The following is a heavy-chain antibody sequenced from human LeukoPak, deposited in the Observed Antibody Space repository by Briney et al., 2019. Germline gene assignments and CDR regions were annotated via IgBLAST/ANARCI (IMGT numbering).Heavy chain of an antibody. J-gene: IGHJ4*02. CDR2: VREDGGLV. Sequence: GGSLRLSCAASGFSFSSYWMTWVRQAPGKGLEWVANVREDGGLVNYLASVKGRFTISRDNSKNSVYLQMNSLRAEDTAVYYCARDLPWGYFDYWGRGTLVTVSS. V-gene: IGHV3-7*01. D-gene: IGHD7-27*01. CDR1: GFSFSSYW. CDR3: ARDLPWGYFDY.